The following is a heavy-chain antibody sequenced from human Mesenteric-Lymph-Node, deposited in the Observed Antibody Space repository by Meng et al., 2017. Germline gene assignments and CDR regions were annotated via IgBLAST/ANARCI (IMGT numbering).Heavy chain of an antibody. D-gene: IGHD1-26*01. V-gene: IGHV4-4*02. J-gene: IGHJ4*02. CDR2: IDDSGST. CDR1: GVSISSNIR. Sequence: QVPGAVSGPGLLKLSGTLSLTCGVSGVSISSNIRWTWVRQPPGKGLEWIGDIDDSGSTNYNPSLNSRISISLDKSKNHFSLKVNSVTAADTAVYYCARGKQDAWELLAYWGQGALVTVSS. CDR3: ARGKQDAWELLAY.